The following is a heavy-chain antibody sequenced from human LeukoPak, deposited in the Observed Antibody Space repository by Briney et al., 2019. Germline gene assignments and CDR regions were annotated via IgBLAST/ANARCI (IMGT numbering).Heavy chain of an antibody. CDR2: IIPIFGTA. Sequence: SVKVSCKASGGTFSSYAISWVRQAPGQGLEWMGGIIPIFGTANYAQKFQGRVTITTDESTSTAYMELSSLRSEDTAVYYCARAPYSSSSGYYYYMDVWGKGTTVTVPS. D-gene: IGHD6-6*01. V-gene: IGHV1-69*05. J-gene: IGHJ6*03. CDR3: ARAPYSSSSGYYYYMDV. CDR1: GGTFSSYA.